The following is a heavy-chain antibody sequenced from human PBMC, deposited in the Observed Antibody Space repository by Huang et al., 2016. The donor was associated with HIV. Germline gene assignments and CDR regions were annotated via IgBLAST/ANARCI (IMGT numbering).Heavy chain of an antibody. V-gene: IGHV3-23*01. CDR2: RSYSVRTT. CDR3: SRVSSATYWRNYFHY. Sequence: EVQLLESGGGLIQPGGFLSLSWAVSGFNLSTYAMTWVRQAPGKGLEFAPTRSYSVRTTSSAASVNRRFTISRDKSKDTLYLQMNALGAADTAVYYCSRVSSATYWRNYFHYWGQGTLVTVSS. J-gene: IGHJ4*02. D-gene: IGHD1-1*01. CDR1: GFNLSTYA.